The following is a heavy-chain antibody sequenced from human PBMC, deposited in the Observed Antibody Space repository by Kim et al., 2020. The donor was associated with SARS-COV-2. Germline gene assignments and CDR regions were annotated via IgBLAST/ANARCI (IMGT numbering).Heavy chain of an antibody. CDR2: ISYDGRNK. D-gene: IGHD3-3*01. Sequence: GGSLRLSCAASGLSFDSSAMNWVRQVPGKGLEWVAVISYDGRNKAYADSVKGRFTISRDNSKSTLNLQMNSLRVEDTAVYYCARGNYEKSVSLSDYYNCMDVWGQGTTVTVSS. J-gene: IGHJ6*02. CDR1: GLSFDSSA. CDR3: ARGNYEKSVSLSDYYNCMDV. V-gene: IGHV3-30-3*01.